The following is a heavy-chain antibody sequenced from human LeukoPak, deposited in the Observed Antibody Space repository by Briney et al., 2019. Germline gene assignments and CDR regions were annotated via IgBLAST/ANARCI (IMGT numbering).Heavy chain of an antibody. D-gene: IGHD2-8*02. CDR2: IKQDGIDQ. V-gene: IGHV3-7*01. J-gene: IGHJ4*02. CDR1: GFTFSSLW. CDR3: ARGGHTTSRYWED. Sequence: GGSLRLSCAASGFTFSSLWMTWVGQAPGKGPEWVANIKQDGIDQYYVDSVKGRFTISRDNAKNSVPLQMNSLTAEDTAAYYCARGGHTTSRYWEDWGQGNLVTVSS.